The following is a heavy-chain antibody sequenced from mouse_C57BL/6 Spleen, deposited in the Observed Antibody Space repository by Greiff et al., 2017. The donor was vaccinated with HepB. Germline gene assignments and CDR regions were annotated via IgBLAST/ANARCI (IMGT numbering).Heavy chain of an antibody. J-gene: IGHJ4*01. V-gene: IGHV1-81*01. CDR1: GYTFTSYG. Sequence: VQLQQSGAELARPGASVKLSCKASGYTFTSYGISWVKQRTGQGLEWIGEIYPRSGNTYYNEKFKGKATLTADKSSSTAYLELRSLTSEDSAVYFCAIGYGNPSYAMDYWGQGTSVTVSS. D-gene: IGHD2-10*02. CDR3: AIGYGNPSYAMDY. CDR2: IYPRSGNT.